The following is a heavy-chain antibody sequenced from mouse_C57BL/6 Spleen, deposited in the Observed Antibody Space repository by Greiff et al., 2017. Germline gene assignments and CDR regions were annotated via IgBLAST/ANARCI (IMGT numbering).Heavy chain of an antibody. CDR3: ESRDSSRNFDV. CDR1: GYTFTSYD. CDR2: LYPRDGST. Sequence: VQLQQSGPELVKPGASVKLSCKASGYTFTSYDINWVKQRPGQGLEWIGWLYPRDGSTKYNEKFKGKATLTVDTSSSTAYMELLSLTSEDSSVYFRESRDSSRNFDVWGTGTTVTVSS. V-gene: IGHV1-85*01. J-gene: IGHJ1*03. D-gene: IGHD1-1*01.